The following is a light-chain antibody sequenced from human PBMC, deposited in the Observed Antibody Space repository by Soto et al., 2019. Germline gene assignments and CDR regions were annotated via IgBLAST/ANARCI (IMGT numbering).Light chain of an antibody. CDR3: NSYTSSTSRPYV. CDR2: EVS. J-gene: IGLJ1*01. Sequence: QSALTQPASVSGSPGQSITISCTGTTNDVGGYNYVSWYQQHPGKAPKLLIFEVSSRPSGVSNRFSGSKSGNTASLTISALQAEDEADSFCNSYTSSTSRPYVFGTGTKVTVL. CDR1: TNDVGGYNY. V-gene: IGLV2-14*01.